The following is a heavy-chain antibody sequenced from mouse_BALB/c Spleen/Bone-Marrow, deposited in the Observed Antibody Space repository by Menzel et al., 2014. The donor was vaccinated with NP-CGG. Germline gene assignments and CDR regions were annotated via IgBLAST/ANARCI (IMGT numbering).Heavy chain of an antibody. J-gene: IGHJ2*01. CDR1: GFNIXDTY. CDR3: ASYYYGHYFDY. CDR2: IDPANGNT. V-gene: IGHV14-3*02. D-gene: IGHD1-1*01. Sequence: SGAELVKPGASVKLSCTASGFNIXDTYMHWVKQRPEQGLEWIGRIDPANGNTKYDPKFQGKATITADTSSNTAYLQLSSLTSEDTAVYYCASYYYGHYFDYWGQGTTLTVSS.